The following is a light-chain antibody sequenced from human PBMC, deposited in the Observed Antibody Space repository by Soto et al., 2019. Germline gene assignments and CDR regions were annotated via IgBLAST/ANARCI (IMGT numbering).Light chain of an antibody. Sequence: DIVMTQSPLSLPVTPGEPASISCRSSQSLLHRSGYNYLDWYLQKPGQSPQLLIYLGSNRASGVPDRFSGGGSGTDFTLKISRVEAEDVGVYYCMQSLQTPLTFGGGTKVEI. J-gene: IGKJ4*01. V-gene: IGKV2-28*01. CDR3: MQSLQTPLT. CDR2: LGS. CDR1: QSLLHRSGYNY.